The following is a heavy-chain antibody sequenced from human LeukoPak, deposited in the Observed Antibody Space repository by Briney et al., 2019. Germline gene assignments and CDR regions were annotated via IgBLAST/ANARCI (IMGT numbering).Heavy chain of an antibody. J-gene: IGHJ6*04. CDR2: ISSSGSTI. Sequence: GGSLRLSCAASGFPFSRYWMNWVRQAPGKGLEWVSYISSSGSTIYYADSVKGRFTISRDNAKNSLYLQMNSLRAEDTAVYYCAELGITMIGGVWGKGTTVTISS. V-gene: IGHV3-48*03. D-gene: IGHD3-10*02. CDR1: GFPFSRYW. CDR3: AELGITMIGGV.